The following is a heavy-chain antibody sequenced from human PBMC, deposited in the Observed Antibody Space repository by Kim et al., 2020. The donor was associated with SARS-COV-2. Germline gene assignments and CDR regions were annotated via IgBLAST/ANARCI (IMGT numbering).Heavy chain of an antibody. Sequence: GGSLRLSCAASGFTFSSYAMHWVRQAPGKGLEWVALISYDGSNKYYADSVKGRFTISRDNSKNTLYLQMNSLRAEDTAVYYCARGGITIFGVVTPCYYGMDVWGQGTTVTVSS. CDR3: ARGGITIFGVVTPCYYGMDV. CDR2: ISYDGSNK. V-gene: IGHV3-30-3*01. CDR1: GFTFSSYA. D-gene: IGHD3-3*01. J-gene: IGHJ6*02.